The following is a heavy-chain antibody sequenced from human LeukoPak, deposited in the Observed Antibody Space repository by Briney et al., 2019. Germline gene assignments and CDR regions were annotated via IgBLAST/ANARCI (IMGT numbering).Heavy chain of an antibody. V-gene: IGHV4-59*08. CDR2: IYSSGST. Sequence: PSETLSLTCTVSGGSISNYYRSWIRQPPGKGLEWIGYIYSSGSTNYNPSLESRVTISVDTSKNQFSLKLSSVTAADTALYYCARHGSSRSPLNYWGQGTLVTVSS. J-gene: IGHJ4*02. CDR3: ARHGSSRSPLNY. CDR1: GGSISNYY. D-gene: IGHD2-15*01.